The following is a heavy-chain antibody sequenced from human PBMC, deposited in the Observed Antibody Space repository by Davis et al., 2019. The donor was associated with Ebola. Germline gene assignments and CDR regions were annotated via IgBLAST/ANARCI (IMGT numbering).Heavy chain of an antibody. CDR3: TGGSGSYRDY. J-gene: IGHJ4*02. Sequence: GESLKISCAASGFTFSGSAMHWVRQASGKGLERVGRIRSKANSYATAYAASVKGRFTISRDDSKNTAYLQMNSLKTEDTAVYYCTGGSGSYRDYWGQGTLVTVSS. CDR2: IRSKANSYAT. V-gene: IGHV3-73*01. CDR1: GFTFSGSA. D-gene: IGHD1-26*01.